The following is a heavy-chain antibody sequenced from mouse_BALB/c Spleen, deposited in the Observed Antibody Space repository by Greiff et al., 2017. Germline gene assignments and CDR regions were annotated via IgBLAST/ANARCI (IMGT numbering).Heavy chain of an antibody. Sequence: EVQVEESGGGLVKPGGSLKLSCAASGFTFSSYAMSWVRQTPEKRLEWVASISSGGSTYYPDSVKGRFTISRDNARNILYLQMSSLRSEDTAMYYCASGREFITTDILDYWGQGTTVTVSS. D-gene: IGHD1-2*01. CDR3: ASGREFITTDILDY. V-gene: IGHV5-6-5*01. CDR1: GFTFSSYA. J-gene: IGHJ2*01. CDR2: ISSGGST.